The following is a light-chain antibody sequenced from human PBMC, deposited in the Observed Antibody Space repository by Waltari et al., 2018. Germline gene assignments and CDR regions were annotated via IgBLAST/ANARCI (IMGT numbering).Light chain of an antibody. CDR2: DAS. J-gene: IGKJ4*01. V-gene: IGKV3-15*01. CDR1: QSVHIN. CDR3: QQYHDWPLT. Sequence: TSASSASQSVHINFTWDQHEPGQAPRLLVHDASTRATGIPARFGGSGSGTEFTLTISSLQSEDFAVYYCQQYHDWPLTFAGGTKVEIK.